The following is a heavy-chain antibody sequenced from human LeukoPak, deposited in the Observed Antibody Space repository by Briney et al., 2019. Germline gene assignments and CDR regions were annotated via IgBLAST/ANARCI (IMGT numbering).Heavy chain of an antibody. D-gene: IGHD4-17*01. CDR2: IYTSGST. J-gene: IGHJ3*02. V-gene: IGHV4-4*07. CDR3: ARDPTTVTKGLDI. Sequence: SETLSLTCTVSGGSISSYYWNWIRQPAGKGLEWIGRIYTSGSTNYNPSLKSRVTISVDTSKNQFSLKLSSVTAADTAVYYCARDPTTVTKGLDIWGQGTMVTVSS. CDR1: GGSISSYY.